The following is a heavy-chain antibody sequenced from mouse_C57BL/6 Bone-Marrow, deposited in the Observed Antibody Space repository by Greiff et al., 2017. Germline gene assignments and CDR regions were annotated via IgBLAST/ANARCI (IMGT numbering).Heavy chain of an antibody. CDR2: IDPNCGGT. CDR1: GYTFTSYW. J-gene: IGHJ4*01. V-gene: IGHV1-72*01. D-gene: IGHD2-14*01. CDR3: AGWGVYRNGVRDAMDY. Sequence: QVQLQQPGAELVKPGASVKLSCKASGYTFTSYWMHWVKQRPGRGLEWIGRIDPNCGGTKYNEKFKSKATLTVDKPSSTAYMQLSSLTSEDSAVYDGAGWGVYRNGVRDAMDYGGRGTAVTVTA.